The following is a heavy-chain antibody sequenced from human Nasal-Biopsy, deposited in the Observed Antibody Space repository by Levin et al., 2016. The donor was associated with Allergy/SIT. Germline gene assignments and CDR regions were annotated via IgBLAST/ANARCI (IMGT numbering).Heavy chain of an antibody. D-gene: IGHD1-26*01. CDR1: GGFVSSNVAS. Sequence: LRLSCAISGGFVSSNVASWSWIRQSPSRGLEWLGRTYYRSKWNNDYAASVRGRITINADTFKNQFSLQLGFVTPEDTALYFCAGTSSGRFHYNTMDVWGQGTTVTVSS. CDR2: TYYRSKWNN. V-gene: IGHV6-1*01. CDR3: AGTSSGRFHYNTMDV. J-gene: IGHJ6*02.